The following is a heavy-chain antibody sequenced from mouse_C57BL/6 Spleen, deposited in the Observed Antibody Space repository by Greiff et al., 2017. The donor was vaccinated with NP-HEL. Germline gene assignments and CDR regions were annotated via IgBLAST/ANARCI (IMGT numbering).Heavy chain of an antibody. D-gene: IGHD1-1*01. J-gene: IGHJ2*01. V-gene: IGHV1-76*01. Sequence: VQLQESGAELVRPGASVKLSCKASGYTFTDYYINWVKQRPGQGLEWIARIYPGSGNTYYNEKFKGKATLTAEKSSSTAYMQLSSLTSEDSAVYFCAREYYYGSTPDYWGQGTTLTVAS. CDR1: GYTFTDYY. CDR2: IYPGSGNT. CDR3: AREYYYGSTPDY.